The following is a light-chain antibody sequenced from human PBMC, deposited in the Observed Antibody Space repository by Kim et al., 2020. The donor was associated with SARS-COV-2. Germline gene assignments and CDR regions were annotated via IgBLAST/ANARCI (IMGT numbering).Light chain of an antibody. V-gene: IGKV1-16*01. CDR3: QHNRNYPTT. CDR2: DAS. Sequence: DIQMTQSPSSLSTSVGDRVTITCRASQDIRNYLAWFQQKPGKAPKSLIYDASRLQSGVPSRFSGSGSGTDFTLTISNLQPEDFATYYWQHNRNYPTTFGQGTKLEI. J-gene: IGKJ2*01. CDR1: QDIRNY.